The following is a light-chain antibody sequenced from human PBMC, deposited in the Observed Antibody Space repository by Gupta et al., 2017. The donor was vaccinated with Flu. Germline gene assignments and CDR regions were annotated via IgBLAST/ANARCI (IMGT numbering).Light chain of an antibody. J-gene: IGKJ2*01. CDR2: EVF. CDR3: MQSIKHPGT. V-gene: IGKV2D-29*01. CDR1: PTLLHDDGKTY. Sequence: VSTRQPASISCKSSPTLLHDDGKTYLFWYLQKPGRPPQLLIYEVFNRFSRVPDRFIGSGSGTEFTLTISKVEAEDFGVYYCMQSIKHPGTFGQGTKLEIK.